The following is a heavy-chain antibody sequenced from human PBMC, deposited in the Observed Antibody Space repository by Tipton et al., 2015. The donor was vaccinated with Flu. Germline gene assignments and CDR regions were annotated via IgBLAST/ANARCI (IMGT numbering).Heavy chain of an antibody. CDR3: ARFAGGP. D-gene: IGHD3-16*01. CDR1: GFAFSSYE. Sequence: GSLRLSCAASGFAFSSYEMNWVRQAPGKGLEWISLINPSGTTRYYADSVKGRFTISRDNAENSLFLQMDSLRVEDTAFYYCARFAGGPWGQGTLVTVSS. J-gene: IGHJ5*02. CDR2: INPSGTTR. V-gene: IGHV3-48*03.